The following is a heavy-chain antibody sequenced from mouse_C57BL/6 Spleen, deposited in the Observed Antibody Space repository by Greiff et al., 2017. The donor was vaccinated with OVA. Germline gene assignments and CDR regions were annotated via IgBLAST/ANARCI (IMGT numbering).Heavy chain of an antibody. CDR1: GFNIKDDY. Sequence: VQLQQSGAELVRPGASVKLSCTASGFNIKDDYMHWVKQRPEQGLEWIGWIDPENGDTEYASKFQGKATITADTSSNTAYLQLSSLTSEDTAVYYCTTPIYYGNYYCDYWGQGTTLTVSS. CDR2: IDPENGDT. V-gene: IGHV14-4*01. D-gene: IGHD2-1*01. CDR3: TTPIYYGNYYCDY. J-gene: IGHJ2*01.